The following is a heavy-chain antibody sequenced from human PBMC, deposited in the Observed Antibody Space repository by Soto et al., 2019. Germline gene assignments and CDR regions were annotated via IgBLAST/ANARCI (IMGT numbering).Heavy chain of an antibody. CDR1: GFTVSSNY. CDR3: ARAPRVYYYYLDV. V-gene: IGHV3-66*01. Sequence: EVQLVESGGGLVQPGGSLRLSCAASGFTVSSNYMSWVRQAPGKGLEWVSVIYSGGSTYYADSVKGRFTISRDNSKNKLYLQMNSLRSENTAMYYCARAPRVYYYYLDVCGKRTTVTVSS. J-gene: IGHJ6*03. CDR2: IYSGGST.